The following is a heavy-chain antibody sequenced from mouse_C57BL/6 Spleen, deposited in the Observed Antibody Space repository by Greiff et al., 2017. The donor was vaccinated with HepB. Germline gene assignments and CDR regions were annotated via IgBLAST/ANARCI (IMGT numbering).Heavy chain of an antibody. J-gene: IGHJ2*01. CDR2: INPSSGYT. V-gene: IGHV1-7*01. CDR3: GGTPYGSQADDFDY. CDR1: GYTFTSYW. Sequence: QVQLQQSGAELAKPGASVKLSCKASGYTFTSYWMHWVKQRPGQGLEWIGYINPSSGYTKYNQKFKDKATFTADKSSSTAYMQLSSLTYEDSAVYYCGGTPYGSQADDFDYWGQGTTLTVSS. D-gene: IGHD1-1*01.